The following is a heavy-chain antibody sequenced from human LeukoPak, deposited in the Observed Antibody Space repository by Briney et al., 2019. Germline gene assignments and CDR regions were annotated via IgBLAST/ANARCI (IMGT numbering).Heavy chain of an antibody. Sequence: GASVKVSCKASGYTFTSYDINWVRQATGQGLEWMGWMNPNSGNTGYAQKFQGRVTMTRNSSITTAYMELSSLRSEDTAVYYCARRHRRCSDGSCYYPDYWGQGTLVTVSS. CDR1: GYTFTSYD. J-gene: IGHJ4*02. CDR3: ARRHRRCSDGSCYYPDY. D-gene: IGHD2-15*01. CDR2: MNPNSGNT. V-gene: IGHV1-8*01.